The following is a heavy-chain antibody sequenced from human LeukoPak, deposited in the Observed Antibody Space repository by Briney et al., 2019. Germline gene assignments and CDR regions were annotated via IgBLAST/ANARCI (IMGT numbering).Heavy chain of an antibody. CDR1: GFTFSSYG. Sequence: GSLSLSCAASGFTFSSYGMHWVRQAPGKGLEWVAVIWYDGSNKYYADSVKGRFTISRDNSKNTLYLQMNSLRAEDTAVYYCAREPGQISMRVGVDYWGQGTLVTVSS. J-gene: IGHJ4*02. V-gene: IGHV3-33*08. D-gene: IGHD3-22*01. CDR2: IWYDGSNK. CDR3: AREPGQISMRVGVDY.